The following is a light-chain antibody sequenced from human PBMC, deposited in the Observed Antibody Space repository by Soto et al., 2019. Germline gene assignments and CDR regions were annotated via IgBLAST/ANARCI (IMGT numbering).Light chain of an antibody. J-gene: IGKJ1*01. CDR1: QSVSSNY. V-gene: IGKV3-20*01. Sequence: EIVLTQSPGTLSLSPGERATPSCRASQSVSSNYLAWYQQQPGQAPRLLIYGASSRATGIPDRFSGSGSGTDFTLTIGRLEPEDSAVFYCLQYGSSPRTFGQGTKVEIK. CDR2: GAS. CDR3: LQYGSSPRT.